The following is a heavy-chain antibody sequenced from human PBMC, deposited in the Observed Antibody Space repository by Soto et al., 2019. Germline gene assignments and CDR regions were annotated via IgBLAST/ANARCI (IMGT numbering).Heavy chain of an antibody. CDR1: GYAFTTYG. CDR3: ARGRYGDY. D-gene: IGHD1-1*01. V-gene: IGHV1-18*01. J-gene: IGHJ4*02. CDR2: ISAHNGNT. Sequence: QVHLVQSGAEVKKPGASVKVSCKGSGYAFTTYGITWVRQAPGQGLEWMGWISAHNGNTNYAQKLQGRVTVTRDTSTSTAYMELRGLRSDDTAVYYCARGRYGDYWGQGALATVSS.